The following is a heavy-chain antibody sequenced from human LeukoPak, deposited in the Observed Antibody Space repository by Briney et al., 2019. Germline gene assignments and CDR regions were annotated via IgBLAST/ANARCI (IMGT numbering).Heavy chain of an antibody. V-gene: IGHV1-2*02. Sequence: ASVKVSCKASGYTFTGYYMHWVRQAPGQGLEWMGWINPNSGGTNYAQKFQGRVTMTRDTSISTAYMELSRLRSDDTAVYYCARDYDFWSGYHGYGMDVWGQGATVTVSS. CDR3: ARDYDFWSGYHGYGMDV. D-gene: IGHD3-3*01. CDR1: GYTFTGYY. J-gene: IGHJ6*02. CDR2: INPNSGGT.